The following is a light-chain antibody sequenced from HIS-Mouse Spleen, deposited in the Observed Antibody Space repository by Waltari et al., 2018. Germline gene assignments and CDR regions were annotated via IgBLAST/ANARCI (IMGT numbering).Light chain of an antibody. CDR3: QQRSNWPPYT. Sequence: EIVFTQSPATLSLSPGERATLSCRASQSVSSYLAWYQQKPGQAPRRLIYDASNRATGIPARFSGSGSGTDFTLTISSLEPEDFAVYYCQQRSNWPPYTFGQGTKLEIK. J-gene: IGKJ2*01. CDR1: QSVSSY. CDR2: DAS. V-gene: IGKV3-11*01.